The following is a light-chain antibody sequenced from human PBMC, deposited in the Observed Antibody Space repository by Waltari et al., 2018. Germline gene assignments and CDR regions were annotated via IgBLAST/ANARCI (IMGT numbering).Light chain of an antibody. V-gene: IGKV3-15*01. CDR1: QALNTN. CDR3: QQYNSWPPYT. Sequence: IVMTQSPATLSVSPGERATLSCRASQALNTNLACYQQKPGQAPWLLIYGASTRATGISARFSGSGSGTEFTLTISSLQSEDFAVYYCQQYNSWPPYTFGQGTKLEIK. J-gene: IGKJ2*01. CDR2: GAS.